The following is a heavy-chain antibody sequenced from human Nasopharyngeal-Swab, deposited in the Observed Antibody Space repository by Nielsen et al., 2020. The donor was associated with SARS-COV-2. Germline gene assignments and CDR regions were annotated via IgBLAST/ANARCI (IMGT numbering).Heavy chain of an antibody. CDR3: ARVLLRALGKFGEGYAFDI. D-gene: IGHD3-10*01. Sequence: GESLKISCAASGFTFGNYWMNWVRQAPGKGLEWVSSISSSSTYIYYADPVKGRFTISRDNAKNSLYLQMNSLRVENTAVYCCARVLLRALGKFGEGYAFDIWGQGTMVTVSS. V-gene: IGHV3-21*01. J-gene: IGHJ3*02. CDR2: ISSSSTYI. CDR1: GFTFGNYW.